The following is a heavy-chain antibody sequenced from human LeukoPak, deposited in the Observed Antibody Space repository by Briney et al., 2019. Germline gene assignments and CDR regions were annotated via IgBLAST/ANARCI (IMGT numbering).Heavy chain of an antibody. CDR2: INPNSGGT. Sequence: GASVKVSCKASGYTFTGYYMHWVRQAPGQGLEWMGWINPNSGGTNYAQKFQGRVTMTRDTSISTAYTELGRLRSDDTAVYYCARYPSGYDFHFDYWGQGTLVTVSS. CDR3: ARYPSGYDFHFDY. CDR1: GYTFTGYY. J-gene: IGHJ4*02. V-gene: IGHV1-2*02. D-gene: IGHD5-12*01.